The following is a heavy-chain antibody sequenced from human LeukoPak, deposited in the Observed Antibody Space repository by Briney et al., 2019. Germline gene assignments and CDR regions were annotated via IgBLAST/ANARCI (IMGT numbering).Heavy chain of an antibody. CDR2: ISSDGGST. V-gene: IGHV3-64D*09. CDR1: GFTFSNYA. CDR3: VKAITYFYDSSGSN. J-gene: IGHJ4*02. Sequence: GGSLRLSCPASGFTFSNYAMHWVRQAPGKGLEYVSAISSDGGSTYYADSVKGRFTISRDNSKNTLYLQMSSLRPEDTALYYCVKAITYFYDSSGSNWGQGTLVTVSS. D-gene: IGHD3-22*01.